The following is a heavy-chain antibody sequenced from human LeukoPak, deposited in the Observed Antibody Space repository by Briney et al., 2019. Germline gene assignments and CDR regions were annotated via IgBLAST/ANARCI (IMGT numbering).Heavy chain of an antibody. V-gene: IGHV3-7*01. CDR2: IKQDGSQ. Sequence: PGGSLRLSCAASGFTFSRHWMGGVRQAPGKGLEWVASIKQDGSQYYVDSVKGRFFISRDNAKNSVSLQMNSLRGEDTAVYYCARGPDFGDRLDYFDYWGQGTLVTAS. J-gene: IGHJ4*02. D-gene: IGHD4-17*01. CDR3: ARGPDFGDRLDYFDY. CDR1: GFTFSRHW.